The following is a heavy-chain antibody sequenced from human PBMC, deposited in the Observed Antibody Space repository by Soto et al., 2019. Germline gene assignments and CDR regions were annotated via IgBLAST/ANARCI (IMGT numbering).Heavy chain of an antibody. D-gene: IGHD6-13*01. V-gene: IGHV3-11*01. CDR1: GFTFSDYY. J-gene: IGHJ3*02. CDR3: AREYSRYEPDDHDAFDI. Sequence: PGGSLRLSCAASGFTFSDYYMSWIRQAPGKGLEWVSYISSSGSTIYYADSVKGRFTISRDNAKNSLYLQMNSLRAEDTAVYYCAREYSRYEPDDHDAFDIWGQGTMVTVSS. CDR2: ISSSGSTI.